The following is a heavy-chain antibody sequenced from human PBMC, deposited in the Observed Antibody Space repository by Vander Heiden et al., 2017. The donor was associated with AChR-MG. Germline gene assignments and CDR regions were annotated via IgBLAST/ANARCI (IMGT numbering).Heavy chain of an antibody. V-gene: IGHV4-39*01. CDR1: GCSISSSSYY. J-gene: IGHJ6*02. CDR2: IYYSGST. CDR3: ARQKQLARGYYGMDV. D-gene: IGHD6-13*01. Sequence: QLQLQESGPGLVKPSETLSLTCTVSGCSISSSSYYWGWIRQPPGKGLEWIGSIYYSGSTYYNPSLKSRVTISVDTSKNQFSLKLSSVTAADTAVYYCARQKQLARGYYGMDVWGQGTTVTVSS.